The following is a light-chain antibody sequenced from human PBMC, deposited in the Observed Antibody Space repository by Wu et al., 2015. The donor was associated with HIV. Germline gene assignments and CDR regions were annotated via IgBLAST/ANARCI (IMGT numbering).Light chain of an antibody. V-gene: IGKV3-15*01. J-gene: IGKJ1*01. CDR1: QIIATN. CDR3: QQYNGWPQT. Sequence: EIVVTQSPATLSVSPGGRVTLSCRASQIIATNLAWYQQKPGQPPRLLIYDASTRAAGFPARFSGGGSGTEFTLTFSTLQSGDVAVYYCQQYNGWPQTFGQGTKVKS. CDR2: DAS.